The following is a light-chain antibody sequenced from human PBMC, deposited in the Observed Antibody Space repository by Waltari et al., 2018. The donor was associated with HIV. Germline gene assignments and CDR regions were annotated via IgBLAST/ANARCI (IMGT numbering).Light chain of an antibody. J-gene: IGKJ2*01. Sequence: DIVMTHSPDSLAVSLGERATINCKASQSILFFSNNKNCLAWFQQKPGQPPKLLIYWASTREIGVPDRFSGSESGTDVTLTISTLQAEDVGVYYCQQYYDIPYTFGQGTKLEIK. CDR3: QQYYDIPYT. V-gene: IGKV4-1*01. CDR2: WAS. CDR1: QSILFFSNNKNC.